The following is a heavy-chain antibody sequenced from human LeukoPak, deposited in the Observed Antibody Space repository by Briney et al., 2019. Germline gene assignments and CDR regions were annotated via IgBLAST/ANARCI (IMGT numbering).Heavy chain of an antibody. J-gene: IGHJ4*02. Sequence: GGSLRLSCAASGFTFSSYGMSWVRQAPGKGLEWVSAISGSGGSTYYADSVKGRFTISRDNSKNTLYLQMNSLRAEDTAVYYCAKAGASGSGPIDSWGQGTPVIVSS. V-gene: IGHV3-23*01. CDR3: AKAGASGSGPIDS. D-gene: IGHD3-10*01. CDR1: GFTFSSYG. CDR2: ISGSGGST.